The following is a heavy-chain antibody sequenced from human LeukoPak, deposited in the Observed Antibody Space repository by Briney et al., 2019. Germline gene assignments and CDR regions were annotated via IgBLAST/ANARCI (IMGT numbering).Heavy chain of an antibody. D-gene: IGHD4-17*01. V-gene: IGHV1-69*05. Sequence: SVKVSCKASGGTFSSYAISWVRPAPGQGLEWMGGIIPIFGTANYAQKFQGRVTITTDESTSTAYMELSSLRSEDTAVYYCARPKVYGAVETYYFDYWGQGTLVTVSS. CDR1: GGTFSSYA. J-gene: IGHJ4*02. CDR2: IIPIFGTA. CDR3: ARPKVYGAVETYYFDY.